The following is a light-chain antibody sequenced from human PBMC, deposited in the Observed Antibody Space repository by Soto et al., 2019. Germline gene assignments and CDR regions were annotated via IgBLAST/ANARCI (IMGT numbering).Light chain of an antibody. Sequence: QSALTQPASVSGSPGQSITISCTRTSSDVGGYNFVSWYQHHPGKAPKLMIYDVSNRPSGVSNRFSGSKSGNTASLTISGLQADDEADYYCSSYTSSSTYVFGTGTKLTVL. V-gene: IGLV2-14*03. CDR3: SSYTSSSTYV. CDR2: DVS. CDR1: SSDVGGYNF. J-gene: IGLJ1*01.